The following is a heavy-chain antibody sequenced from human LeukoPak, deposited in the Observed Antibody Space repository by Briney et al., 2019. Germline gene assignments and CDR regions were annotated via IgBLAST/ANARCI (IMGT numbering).Heavy chain of an antibody. CDR1: GFTFSNYA. J-gene: IGHJ6*03. Sequence: GGSLRLSCAASGFTFSNYAMTWVRQAPGKGLEWVSSTSGTGGTTVYADSVKGRFTISRDNSKNTLYLQMNSLRAEDTAVYYCAKEGGTTQGHYYYYMDVRGKRTTVTVSS. CDR3: AKEGGTTQGHYYYYMDV. CDR2: TSGTGGTT. D-gene: IGHD1-1*01. V-gene: IGHV3-23*01.